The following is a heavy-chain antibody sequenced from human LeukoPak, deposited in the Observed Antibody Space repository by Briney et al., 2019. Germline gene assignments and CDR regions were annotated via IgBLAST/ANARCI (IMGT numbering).Heavy chain of an antibody. D-gene: IGHD3-10*01. CDR2: INPNSGGT. V-gene: IGHV1-2*02. J-gene: IGHJ4*02. CDR3: ARGDYYGSGKVVAG. CDR1: GYTFTGYY. Sequence: ASVKVSCKASGYTFTGYYMNWVRQAPGQGLEWMGWINPNSGGTNYAQKFQGRVTMTRDTSISTAYMELTRLRSDDTAFYYCARGDYYGSGKVVAGWGQGTLVTASS.